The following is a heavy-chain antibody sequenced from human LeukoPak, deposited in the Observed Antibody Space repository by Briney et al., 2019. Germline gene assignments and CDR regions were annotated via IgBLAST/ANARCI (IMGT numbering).Heavy chain of an antibody. CDR2: INPGGGT. CDR3: VTRTD. J-gene: IGHJ4*02. V-gene: IGHV4-34*01. CDR1: GGSFSSYY. D-gene: IGHD1-14*01. Sequence: SDTLSLTCTVYGGSFSSYYWAWIRQPPGEGLEWIGEINPGGGTNYNPSLKSRVTMSKDTSKNHFSLKLSSVTAADTAVYYCVTRTDWAKGTRFTVSS.